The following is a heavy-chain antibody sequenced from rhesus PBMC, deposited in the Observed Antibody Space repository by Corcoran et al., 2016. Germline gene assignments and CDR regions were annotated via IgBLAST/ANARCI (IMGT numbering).Heavy chain of an antibody. CDR1: GGSFSSYW. D-gene: IGHD3-9*01. J-gene: IGHJ6*01. Sequence: QVQLQVSGPGLVKLSETLSLTCAVSGGSFSSYWWSWIRQPPGKGLEWIGEINGNSGSTNYNPSLKSRVTISKDASKNQFSLKLSSVTAADTAVYYCARPSNGLDSWGQGVVVTVSS. V-gene: IGHV4-80*01. CDR2: INGNSGST. CDR3: ARPSNGLDS.